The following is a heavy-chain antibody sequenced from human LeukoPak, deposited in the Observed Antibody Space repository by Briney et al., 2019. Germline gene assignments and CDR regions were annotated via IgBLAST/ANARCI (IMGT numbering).Heavy chain of an antibody. CDR1: GFTFSSYS. CDR3: ARKRDILTGYNDY. D-gene: IGHD3-9*01. J-gene: IGHJ4*02. CDR2: ISSSSSYI. Sequence: GGSLRLSCAPSGFTFSSYSMNWVRQAPGRGLEWVSSISSSSSYIYYADSVKGRFTISRDNAKNSLYLQMNSLRAEDTAVYYCARKRDILTGYNDYWGQGTLVTVSS. V-gene: IGHV3-21*01.